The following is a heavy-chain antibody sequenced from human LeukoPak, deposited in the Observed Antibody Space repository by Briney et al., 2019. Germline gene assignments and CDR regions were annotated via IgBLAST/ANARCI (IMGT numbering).Heavy chain of an antibody. CDR2: ISGSGGST. V-gene: IGHV3-23*01. J-gene: IGHJ4*02. CDR3: AKDPGIQLWAYYFDY. CDR1: GFIFSSYA. D-gene: IGHD5-18*01. Sequence: GGSLRLSCAASGFIFSSYAMSWVRQAPGKGLEWVSAISGSGGSTYYADSVKGRFTISRDNSKNTLYLQMNSLRAEDTAVYYCAKDPGIQLWAYYFDYWGQGTLVTVSS.